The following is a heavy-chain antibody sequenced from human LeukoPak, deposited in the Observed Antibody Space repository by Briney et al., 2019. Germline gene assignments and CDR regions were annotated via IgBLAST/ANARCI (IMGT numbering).Heavy chain of an antibody. J-gene: IGHJ4*02. Sequence: PSETLSLTCTVSGGSISSSSYYWSWIRQPPGKGLEWIGYIYYSGSTNYNPSLKSRVTISVDTSKNQFSLKLSSVTAADTAVYYCARYSSGWSLDYWGQGTLVTVSS. D-gene: IGHD6-19*01. CDR2: IYYSGST. CDR3: ARYSSGWSLDY. V-gene: IGHV4-61*01. CDR1: GGSISSSSYY.